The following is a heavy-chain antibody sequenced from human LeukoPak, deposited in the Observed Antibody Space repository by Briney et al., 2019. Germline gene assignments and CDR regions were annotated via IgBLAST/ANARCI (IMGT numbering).Heavy chain of an antibody. J-gene: IGHJ6*02. D-gene: IGHD6-19*01. V-gene: IGHV3-13*01. CDR2: IGTAGDT. CDR3: ARGAVAGPCMDV. CDR1: GFTFSSYD. Sequence: GGSLRLSCAASGFTFSSYDMHWVRQATGKGLEWVSAIGTAGDTYYPGSVKGRFTISRENATNSLYLQMNSLRAGDTAVYYCARGAVAGPCMDVWGQGTTVTVSS.